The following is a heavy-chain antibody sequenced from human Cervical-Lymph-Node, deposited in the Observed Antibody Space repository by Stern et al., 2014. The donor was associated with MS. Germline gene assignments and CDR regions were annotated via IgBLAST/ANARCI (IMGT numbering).Heavy chain of an antibody. Sequence: EVQLVESGGGVVQPGGSLRLSCAASGFTFSSYWMSWVRQAPGKGLEWVANIKQDGSEKYYVDSVKGRFTISRDNAKNSLYLQMNSLRAEDTAVYYCARDTADAYGETGDYFDYWGQGTLVTVSS. CDR3: ARDTADAYGETGDYFDY. J-gene: IGHJ4*02. CDR2: IKQDGSEK. V-gene: IGHV3-7*01. D-gene: IGHD4-17*01. CDR1: GFTFSSYW.